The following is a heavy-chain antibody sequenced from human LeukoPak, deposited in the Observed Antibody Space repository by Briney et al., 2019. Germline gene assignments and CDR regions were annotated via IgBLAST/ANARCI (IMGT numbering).Heavy chain of an antibody. J-gene: IGHJ6*03. V-gene: IGHV1-69*01. CDR2: IIPMIGTA. Sequence: SVKVSCKASGGTFSTYGISWVRQAPGQGPEWMGGIIPMIGTAKYAQKFQGRVTVTADASTSTAYMELSSLRSEDTAVYYCARTYYGSGSYIGSYYYYMDVWGKGTTVT. D-gene: IGHD3-10*01. CDR1: GGTFSTYG. CDR3: ARTYYGSGSYIGSYYYYMDV.